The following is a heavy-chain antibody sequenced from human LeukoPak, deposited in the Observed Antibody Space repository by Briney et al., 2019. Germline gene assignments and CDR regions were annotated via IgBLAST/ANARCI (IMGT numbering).Heavy chain of an antibody. CDR1: GFTVSSNY. V-gene: IGHV3-53*04. CDR2: IYSGDST. D-gene: IGHD5-18*01. CDR3: ARGVTDFGY. Sequence: GGSLRLSCAASGFTVSSNYMNWVRQAPGKGLGWVSVIYSGDSTNYADSVKGRFTISRHNSKNTLYLQMRAEDTAVYYCARGVTDFGYWGQGTLVTVSS. J-gene: IGHJ4*02.